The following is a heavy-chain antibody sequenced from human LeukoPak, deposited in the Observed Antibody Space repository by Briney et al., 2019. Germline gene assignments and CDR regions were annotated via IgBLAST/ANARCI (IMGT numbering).Heavy chain of an antibody. Sequence: GGSLRLSCAAPGFTFSTYAMSWVRQGPGKGLEWVSAISGSGTRTYYADSVKGRFTVSRDNSKNTLYLQMNSLRAEDTAIYYCAREPTAAGYVDYWGQGTLATVSS. D-gene: IGHD3-16*01. CDR3: AREPTAAGYVDY. J-gene: IGHJ4*02. CDR2: ISGSGTRT. CDR1: GFTFSTYA. V-gene: IGHV3-23*01.